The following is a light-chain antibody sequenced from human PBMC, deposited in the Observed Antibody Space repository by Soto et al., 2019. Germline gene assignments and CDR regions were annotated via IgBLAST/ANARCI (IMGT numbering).Light chain of an antibody. V-gene: IGKV3-11*01. Sequence: EIVLTHSPATLSLSPWEIATLSCRASQSVSSYLACYQQRPGQAPRLLIYDASNRATGIPARFSGGGSGTDFTPTISRLEPEDFAVYYCQQFSSYPLTFGGGTKVDIK. CDR1: QSVSSY. CDR2: DAS. CDR3: QQFSSYPLT. J-gene: IGKJ4*01.